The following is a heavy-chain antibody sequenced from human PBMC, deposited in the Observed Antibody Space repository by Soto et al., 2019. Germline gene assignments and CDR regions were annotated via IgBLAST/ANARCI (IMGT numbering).Heavy chain of an antibody. V-gene: IGHV3-48*02. J-gene: IGHJ6*02. D-gene: IGHD2-2*01. CDR2: ISSSSSTI. Sequence: EVQLVESGGGLVQPGGSLRLSCAASGFTFSSYSMNWVRQAPGKGLEWVSYISSSSSTIYYADSVKGRFTISRDNAKNSLYLQMSSLRDEDTAVYYCARDFGDIVVVPAADSEGYYYYYGMDVWGQGTTVTVSS. CDR3: ARDFGDIVVVPAADSEGYYYYYGMDV. CDR1: GFTFSSYS.